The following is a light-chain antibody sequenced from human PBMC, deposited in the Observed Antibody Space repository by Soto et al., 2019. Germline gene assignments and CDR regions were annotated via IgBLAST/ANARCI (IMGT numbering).Light chain of an antibody. CDR3: QSYDSSLSAWV. J-gene: IGLJ3*02. CDR2: GDS. CDR1: NSNIGTGYD. V-gene: IGLV1-40*01. Sequence: QSVLTPPPSVSGAPGQRVTISCTGSNSNIGTGYDVHWYQQFPGTAPKLVIYGDSHRPSGVPDRFSGSKSGTSASLAITGLQAEDEADYYCQSYDSSLSAWVFGGGTKLTVL.